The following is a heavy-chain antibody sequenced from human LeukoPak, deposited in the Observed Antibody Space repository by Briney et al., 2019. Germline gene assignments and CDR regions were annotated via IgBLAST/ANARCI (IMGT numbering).Heavy chain of an antibody. CDR2: IIPIFGTA. Sequence: VKVSCKASGGTFSSYAISWVRQAPGQGLEWMRGIIPIFGTANYAKKFQGRVTITADESTSTAYMELGSLRSEDTAVYYCARLYCSSTSCYNDLGNWFDPWGQGTLVTVSS. V-gene: IGHV1-69*01. CDR3: ARLYCSSTSCYNDLGNWFDP. J-gene: IGHJ5*02. CDR1: GGTFSSYA. D-gene: IGHD2-2*02.